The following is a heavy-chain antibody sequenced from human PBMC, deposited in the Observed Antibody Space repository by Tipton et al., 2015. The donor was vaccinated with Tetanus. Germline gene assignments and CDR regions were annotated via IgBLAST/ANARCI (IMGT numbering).Heavy chain of an antibody. Sequence: TLSLTCTVSGGSISSSYWNWIRQPPGKGLEWIGYIFYSGSTNYNPSLKSRVTISVDTSKNQFSLKLSSVTAADTAVYYCARGGLLWFGDLTDTPYYYYYGMDVWGQGTTVTVSS. CDR2: IFYSGST. CDR1: GGSISSSY. V-gene: IGHV4-59*07. J-gene: IGHJ6*02. D-gene: IGHD3-10*01. CDR3: ARGGLLWFGDLTDTPYYYYYGMDV.